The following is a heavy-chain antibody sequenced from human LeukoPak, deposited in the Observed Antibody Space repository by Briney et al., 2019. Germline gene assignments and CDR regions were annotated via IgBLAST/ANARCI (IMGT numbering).Heavy chain of an antibody. CDR3: ARSNDVWGIYRPRQSDAFDI. CDR2: INHSGST. D-gene: IGHD3-16*02. V-gene: IGHV4-34*01. J-gene: IGHJ3*02. Sequence: PSETLSLTCAVYGGSFSGYYWSWLRQPPGKGLEWIGEINHSGSTNYNPSLKSRVTMSVDTSKNQFSLKLSSVTAADTAVYYCARSNDVWGIYRPRQSDAFDIWGQGTMVTVPS. CDR1: GGSFSGYY.